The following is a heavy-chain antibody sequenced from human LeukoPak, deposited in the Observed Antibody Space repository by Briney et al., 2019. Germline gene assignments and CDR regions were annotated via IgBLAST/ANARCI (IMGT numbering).Heavy chain of an antibody. CDR2: IIPIFGTA. Sequence: ASVKVSCKASGGTFSSYAISWVRQAPGHGLEWMGRIIPIFGTANYAQKFQGRVTITTDESTSTAYMELSSLRSEDTAVYYCARDASSGWNPSWFDPWGQGTLVTVSS. V-gene: IGHV1-69*05. CDR3: ARDASSGWNPSWFDP. J-gene: IGHJ5*02. D-gene: IGHD6-19*01. CDR1: GGTFSSYA.